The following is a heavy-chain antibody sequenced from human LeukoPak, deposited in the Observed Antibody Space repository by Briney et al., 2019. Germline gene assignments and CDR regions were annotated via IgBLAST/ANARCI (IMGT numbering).Heavy chain of an antibody. CDR3: ARGRYILTGYGAFDY. D-gene: IGHD3-9*01. Sequence: VASVKVSCKASGGTFSSYAISWVRQAPGQGLEWMGGIIPIFGTANYAQKFQGRVTITADESTSTAYMELSSLRSEDTAVYYCARGRYILTGYGAFDYWGQGTLVTVSS. CDR1: GGTFSSYA. J-gene: IGHJ4*02. V-gene: IGHV1-69*13. CDR2: IIPIFGTA.